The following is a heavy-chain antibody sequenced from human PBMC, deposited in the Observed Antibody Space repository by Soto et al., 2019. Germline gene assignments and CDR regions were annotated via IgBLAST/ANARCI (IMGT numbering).Heavy chain of an antibody. CDR2: MNPNRGNT. Sequence: ASVKVSCKASGYTFTSYDINWVRQATGQGLEWMGWMNPNRGNTGYAQKFQGRVTMTRNTSISTAYMELSSLRSEDTAVYYCARGPIADGSGYYLYYYYYYGMDVWGQGTTVTVSS. J-gene: IGHJ6*02. CDR1: GYTFTSYD. V-gene: IGHV1-8*01. D-gene: IGHD3-22*01. CDR3: ARGPIADGSGYYLYYYYYYGMDV.